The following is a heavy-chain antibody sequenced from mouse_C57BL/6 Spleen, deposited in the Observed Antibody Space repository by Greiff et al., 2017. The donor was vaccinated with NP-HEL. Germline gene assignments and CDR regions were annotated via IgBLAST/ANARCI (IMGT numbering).Heavy chain of an antibody. CDR2: INPSSGYT. CDR3: AGFNEDYERDFDY. CDR1: GYTFTSYW. V-gene: IGHV1-7*01. Sequence: QVQLQQSGAELAKPGASVKLSCKASGYTFTSYWMHWVKQRPGQGLEWIGYINPSSGYTKYNQKFKDKATLTADKSSSTAYMQLSSLTYEDSAVYYCAGFNEDYERDFDYWGQGTTLTVSS. J-gene: IGHJ2*01. D-gene: IGHD2-4*01.